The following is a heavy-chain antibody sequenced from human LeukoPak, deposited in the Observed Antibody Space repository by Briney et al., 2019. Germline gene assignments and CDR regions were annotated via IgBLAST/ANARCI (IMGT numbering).Heavy chain of an antibody. CDR3: ARWSGYYALDAFDI. D-gene: IGHD3-3*01. V-gene: IGHV1-2*02. CDR1: GYTFTGKF. Sequence: GASVKVSCKASGYTFTGKFIHWVRQAPGQGLEWMGWIDPNSGGTDYAQKFRGRVTMTRDTSTSTAYMDLSSLISDDTAVYYCARWSGYYALDAFDIWGQGTMVTVSS. CDR2: IDPNSGGT. J-gene: IGHJ3*02.